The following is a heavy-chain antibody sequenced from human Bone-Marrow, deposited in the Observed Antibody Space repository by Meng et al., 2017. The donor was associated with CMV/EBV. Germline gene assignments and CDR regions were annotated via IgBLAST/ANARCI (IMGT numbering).Heavy chain of an antibody. CDR2: ISSTGPYM. D-gene: IGHD3-22*01. J-gene: IGHJ4*02. Sequence: GESLKISCAASGFTFSGYNMNWVRQAPGKGLEWVASISSTGPYMYYADSVKGRFTISRDNAKNTLYLQMNSLRVEDTAVYYCARVTYYYDSSGYVRSLYYFDYWGQGMLVTVSS. V-gene: IGHV3-21*01. CDR1: GFTFSGYN. CDR3: ARVTYYYDSSGYVRSLYYFDY.